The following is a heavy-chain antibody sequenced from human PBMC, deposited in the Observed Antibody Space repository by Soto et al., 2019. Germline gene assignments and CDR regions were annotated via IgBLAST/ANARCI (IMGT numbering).Heavy chain of an antibody. J-gene: IGHJ5*02. CDR2: IYWDDDK. D-gene: IGHD1-1*01. CDR1: GFSLSTSGVG. CDR3: AHRRKAWNWFDP. V-gene: IGHV2-5*02. Sequence: QITLKESGPTLVKPTQTLTLTCTFSGFSLSTSGVGVGWIRQPPGKALEWLAVIYWDDDKRYSPSLKSRLTITKDTSKNQVVHIMTHMDPVDTAIYYCAHRRKAWNWFDPWGQGTLVTVSS.